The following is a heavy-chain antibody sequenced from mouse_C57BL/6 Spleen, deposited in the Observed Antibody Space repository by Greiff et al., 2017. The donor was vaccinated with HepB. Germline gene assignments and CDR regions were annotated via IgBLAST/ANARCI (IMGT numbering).Heavy chain of an antibody. Sequence: VQLQQSGAELVRPGASVTLSCKASGYTFTDYEMHWVKQTPVHGLEWIGAIDPETGGTAYNQKFKGKAILTAEKSSSTAYMELRSLTSEDSAVYYCTRHFPITTLVATPAWFAYWGQGTLVTVSA. V-gene: IGHV1-15*01. D-gene: IGHD1-1*01. CDR2: IDPETGGT. J-gene: IGHJ3*01. CDR1: GYTFTDYE. CDR3: TRHFPITTLVATPAWFAY.